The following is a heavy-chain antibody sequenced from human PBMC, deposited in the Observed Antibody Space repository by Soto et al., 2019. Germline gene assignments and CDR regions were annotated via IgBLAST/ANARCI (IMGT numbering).Heavy chain of an antibody. V-gene: IGHV1-3*01. CDR3: ARGKGMAENYYFYGLDI. D-gene: IGHD6-19*01. Sequence: GASVKVSCKASGYTFSTYAIHWVRQAPGHRLEWMGWINGATGQTRSSQRFQDRVTITRDTSASTAYMELSGLTSGDTAVYYCARGKGMAENYYFYGLDIWGQGTTVPVSS. CDR2: INGATGQT. CDR1: GYTFSTYA. J-gene: IGHJ6*02.